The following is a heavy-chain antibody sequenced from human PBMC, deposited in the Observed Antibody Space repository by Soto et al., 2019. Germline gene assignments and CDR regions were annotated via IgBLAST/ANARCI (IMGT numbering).Heavy chain of an antibody. CDR2: ISGRGVNT. CDR3: ANIYDYGDYGQV. D-gene: IGHD4-17*01. J-gene: IGHJ4*02. V-gene: IGHV3-23*01. CDR1: GLTFSSHA. Sequence: EVQLLESGGGLVQPGGSLRLSCAASGLTFSSHAMRWVRQAPGKGLEWVSGISGRGVNTFYADSVKGRFTISRDNSKNTLYLQMNTLRVEDTAIYYCANIYDYGDYGQVWGQGTLVTVSS.